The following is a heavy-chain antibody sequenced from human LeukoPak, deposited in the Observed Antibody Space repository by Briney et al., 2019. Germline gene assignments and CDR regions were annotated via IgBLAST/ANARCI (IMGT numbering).Heavy chain of an antibody. Sequence: ASVKVSCKASGGTFCSYAISWVRQAPGQGLEWMGGIIPIFGTANYAQKFQGRVTITADESTSTAYMELSSLRSEDTAVYYCARVVIIGGLWVDYWGQGTLVTVSS. D-gene: IGHD3-3*01. CDR1: GGTFCSYA. J-gene: IGHJ4*02. V-gene: IGHV1-69*13. CDR2: IIPIFGTA. CDR3: ARVVIIGGLWVDY.